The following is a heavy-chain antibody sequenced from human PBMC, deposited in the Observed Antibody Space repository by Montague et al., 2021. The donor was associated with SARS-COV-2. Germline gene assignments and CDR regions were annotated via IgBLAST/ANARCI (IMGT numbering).Heavy chain of an antibody. J-gene: IGHJ4*02. Sequence: TLSLTCTVSGGSISSDSYYWSWIRQPAGKGLEWIGRVYTTGSTHYXPSLKSRVTISGDTSRNQFSLRLTSVTAADTAMYYCARAVIYGGYAFAYFDFWGQGVLVTVSS. V-gene: IGHV4-61*02. CDR1: GGSISSDSYY. CDR2: VYTTGST. CDR3: ARAVIYGGYAFAYFDF. D-gene: IGHD5-12*01.